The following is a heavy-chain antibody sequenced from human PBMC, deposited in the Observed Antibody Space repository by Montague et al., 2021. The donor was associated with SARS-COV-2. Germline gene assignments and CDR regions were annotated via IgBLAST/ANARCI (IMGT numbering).Heavy chain of an antibody. CDR3: AKNRDIFWFGEGRDSMDV. Sequence: SLRLSCAASGFTFNNFAMHWVRQAPGKGLEWVAVISYDGSIKYXXXSXXXRFXISRDSSKKALYLQMNSLRGEATAVYYCAKNRDIFWFGEGRDSMDVWGQGTTVIVSS. CDR2: ISYDGSIK. V-gene: IGHV3-30*18. CDR1: GFTFNNFA. J-gene: IGHJ6*02. D-gene: IGHD3-10*01.